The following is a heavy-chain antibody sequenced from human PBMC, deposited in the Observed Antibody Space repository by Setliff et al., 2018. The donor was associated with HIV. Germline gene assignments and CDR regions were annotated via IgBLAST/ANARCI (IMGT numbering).Heavy chain of an antibody. V-gene: IGHV1-69*06. J-gene: IGHJ4*01. D-gene: IGHD3-10*01. CDR2: IIPIFGTA. CDR3: ARVFYYSAGSYSLDY. CDR1: GDTFSNYA. Sequence: ASVKVSCKASGDTFSNYAISWVRQAPGQGLEWMGGIIPIFGTANYAQKFEGRVTITADKSTSTAYMEVNSLRFEDAAVYYCARVFYYSAGSYSLDYWGQETLVTVS.